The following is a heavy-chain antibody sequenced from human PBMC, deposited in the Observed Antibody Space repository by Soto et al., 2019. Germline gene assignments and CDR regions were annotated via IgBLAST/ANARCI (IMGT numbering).Heavy chain of an antibody. CDR1: GASLSDNY. D-gene: IGHD2-21*01. J-gene: IGHJ5*01. V-gene: IGHV4-34*01. Sequence: PSETLSLTCAVYGASLSDNYCNWRRQPPGQGLEWIGETNHSGNTNYNPSLRSRVTISIDTSKNQLSLNLRSVSAALSVFYKGARGRGDFDAWGQGTTVTVSS. CDR3: ARGRGDFDA. CDR2: TNHSGNT.